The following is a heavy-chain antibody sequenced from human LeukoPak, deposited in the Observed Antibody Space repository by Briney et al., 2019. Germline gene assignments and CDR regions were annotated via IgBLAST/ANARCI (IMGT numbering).Heavy chain of an antibody. CDR2: IYYSGST. D-gene: IGHD3-10*01. CDR1: GGSISSSSYY. J-gene: IGHJ5*02. Sequence: PSETLSLTCTVSGGSISSSSYYWGWIRRPPGKGLEWIGSIYYSGSTYYNPSLKSRVTISVDTSKNQFSLKLSSVTAADTAVYYCARLADITMVRGVGWFDPWGQGTLVTVSS. V-gene: IGHV4-39*01. CDR3: ARLADITMVRGVGWFDP.